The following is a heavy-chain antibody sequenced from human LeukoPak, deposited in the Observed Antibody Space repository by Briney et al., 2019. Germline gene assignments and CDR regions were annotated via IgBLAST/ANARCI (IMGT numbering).Heavy chain of an antibody. D-gene: IGHD1-1*01. V-gene: IGHV3-23*01. CDR1: GFTFSTYG. CDR2: MSDSGTNT. Sequence: GGTLRLSCGASGFTFSTYGMTWVRQAPGEGLEWVSGMSDSGTNTYYADSVKGRFTISRDNSKNTLYLQMNSLRAEDTAVYYCARSLTKKTFDYWGQGTLVTVSS. CDR3: ARSLTKKTFDY. J-gene: IGHJ4*02.